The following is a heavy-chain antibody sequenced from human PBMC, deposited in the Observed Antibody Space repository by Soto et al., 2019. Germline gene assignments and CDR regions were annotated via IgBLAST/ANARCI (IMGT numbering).Heavy chain of an antibody. CDR1: GGSFSGYY. J-gene: IGHJ6*02. V-gene: IGHV4-34*01. Sequence: SSETLSLTCAVYGGSFSGYYWSWIRQPPGKGLEWIGEINHSGSTNYNPSLKSRVTISVDTSKNQFSLKLSSVTAADTAVYYCAREDFRYGMDVWGQGTTVTVSS. CDR3: AREDFRYGMDV. CDR2: INHSGST.